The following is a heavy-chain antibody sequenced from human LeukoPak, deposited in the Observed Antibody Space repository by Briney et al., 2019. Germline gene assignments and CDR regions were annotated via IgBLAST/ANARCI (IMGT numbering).Heavy chain of an antibody. Sequence: ETLSLTCTVSGASISGSGYYWGWIRRPPGKGLEWIGSIYSSGSTYYNASLQSRVTISIETSKNQISLRLNSVTAADTAMYYCAKSGGYGLIDYWGQGTLVTVSS. J-gene: IGHJ4*02. D-gene: IGHD1-26*01. CDR3: AKSGGYGLIDY. V-gene: IGHV4-39*01. CDR2: IYSSGST. CDR1: GASISGSGYY.